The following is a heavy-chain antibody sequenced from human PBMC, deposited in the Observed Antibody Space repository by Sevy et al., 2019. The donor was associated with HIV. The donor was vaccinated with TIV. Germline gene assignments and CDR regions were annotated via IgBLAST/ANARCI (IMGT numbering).Heavy chain of an antibody. CDR2: ISGSGGST. Sequence: GGSLRLSCAASGLTFSSYAMSWVRQAPGKGLEWVSAISGSGGSTYYADSVKGRFTISRDNSKNTLYLQMNSLRAEDTAVYYCAKRGGDYYDSSGYFDYWGQGTLVTVSS. D-gene: IGHD3-22*01. CDR1: GLTFSSYA. J-gene: IGHJ4*02. CDR3: AKRGGDYYDSSGYFDY. V-gene: IGHV3-23*01.